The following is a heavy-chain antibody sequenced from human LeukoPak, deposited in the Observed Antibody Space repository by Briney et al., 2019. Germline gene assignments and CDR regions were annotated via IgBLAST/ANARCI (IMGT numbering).Heavy chain of an antibody. CDR3: AGEYCSGAACYKSFDY. CDR1: GYTFTDYY. V-gene: IGHV1-2*02. D-gene: IGHD2-15*01. Sequence: ASVKVSCKASGYTFTDYYMHWVRQAPGQRLEWMGWLNPDSGASKSAQKFQGRVTMTRDTSISTAYMELSSLRADDTALYYCAGEYCSGAACYKSFDYWGQGTLVTVSS. J-gene: IGHJ4*02. CDR2: LNPDSGAS.